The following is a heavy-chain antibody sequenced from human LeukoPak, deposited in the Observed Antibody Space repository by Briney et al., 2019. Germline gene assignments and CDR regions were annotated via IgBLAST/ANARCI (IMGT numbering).Heavy chain of an antibody. D-gene: IGHD4-17*01. Sequence: SETLSLTCTVSGGSISSYYWSWIRQPPGKGLEWIGYIYYSGSTNYNPSLKSRVTISVDTSKNQFSLKLSSVTAADTAVYYCARDPHDYGDYGSFDYWGQGTLVTVSS. J-gene: IGHJ4*02. CDR1: GGSISSYY. V-gene: IGHV4-59*01. CDR3: ARDPHDYGDYGSFDY. CDR2: IYYSGST.